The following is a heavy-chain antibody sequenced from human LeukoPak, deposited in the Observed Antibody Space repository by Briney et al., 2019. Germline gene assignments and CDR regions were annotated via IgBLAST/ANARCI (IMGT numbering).Heavy chain of an antibody. CDR3: ARASYGSGSPFGY. J-gene: IGHJ4*02. D-gene: IGHD3-10*01. Sequence: GGSLRLSCAASGFTFSSYSMNWVRQAPGKGLEWVSSITSSSSYIYYADSVKGRFTISRDNSKNTLYLQMNSLRAEDTAVYYCARASYGSGSPFGYWGLRTLVTVSS. CDR2: ITSSSSYI. CDR1: GFTFSSYS. V-gene: IGHV3-21*04.